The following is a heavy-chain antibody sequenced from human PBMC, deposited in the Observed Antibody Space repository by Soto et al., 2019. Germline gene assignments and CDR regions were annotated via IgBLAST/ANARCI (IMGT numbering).Heavy chain of an antibody. CDR2: ITAHKGNT. Sequence: QVQLVQSGGEVKKPGASVKLSCKASGYTFSNYAISWVRQAPGQGLEWMGWITAHKGNTKYAQKFQARVTMTTDTSTSTDSMELRSLTSDDTAVYYCARDAPYDDFWSGVMELYYYGMDVWGQGTTVTVSS. D-gene: IGHD3-3*01. CDR3: ARDAPYDDFWSGVMELYYYGMDV. J-gene: IGHJ6*02. V-gene: IGHV1-18*01. CDR1: GYTFSNYA.